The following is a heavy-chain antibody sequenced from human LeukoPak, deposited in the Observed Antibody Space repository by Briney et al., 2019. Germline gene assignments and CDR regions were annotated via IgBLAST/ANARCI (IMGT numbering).Heavy chain of an antibody. CDR2: ISPTSSYT. D-gene: IGHD5/OR15-5a*01. CDR3: VSRSADYYFDY. Sequence: GGSLRLSCAASGFTFSDFYMSWIRQAPGKGLQWLSYISPTSSYTNYVDSVKGRFTISRDNAKNSLYLQMNSLRAEDTALYYCVSRSADYYFDYWGQGTLVTVSS. CDR1: GFTFSDFY. V-gene: IGHV3-11*06. J-gene: IGHJ4*02.